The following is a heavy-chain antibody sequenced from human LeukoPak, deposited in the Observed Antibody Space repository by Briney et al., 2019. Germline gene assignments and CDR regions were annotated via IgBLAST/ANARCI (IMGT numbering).Heavy chain of an antibody. V-gene: IGHV1-69*04. CDR2: IIPILGIA. D-gene: IGHD2-8*01. CDR3: ARSLYPAGVREYAFDI. J-gene: IGHJ3*02. CDR1: GGTFSSYA. Sequence: GASVKVSCKASGGTFSSYAISWVRQAPGQGLEWMGRIIPILGIANYAQKFQGRVTITADKSTSTAYMELSSLRSEDTAVYYCARSLYPAGVREYAFDIWGQGTMVTVSS.